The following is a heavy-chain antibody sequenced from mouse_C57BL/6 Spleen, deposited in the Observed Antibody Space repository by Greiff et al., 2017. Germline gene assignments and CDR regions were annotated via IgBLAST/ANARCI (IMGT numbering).Heavy chain of an antibody. D-gene: IGHD4-1*01. CDR3: AGAQTGTYFDV. Sequence: VLLQQSGPGLVKPSQSLFLTCSITGFPITSGYYWFCIRQSPGKPLEWMGYITHSGETFYNPALLSPISITRDTSKNQFFRQLNAVTTEDTAMYYCAGAQTGTYFDVWGTGTTVTVSS. CDR1: GFPITSGYY. CDR2: ITHSGET. J-gene: IGHJ1*03. V-gene: IGHV12-3*01.